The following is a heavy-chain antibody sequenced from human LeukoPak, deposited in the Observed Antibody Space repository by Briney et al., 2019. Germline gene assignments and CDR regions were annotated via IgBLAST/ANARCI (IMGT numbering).Heavy chain of an antibody. V-gene: IGHV3-30*18. CDR1: GFTFSSYG. D-gene: IGHD3-10*01. J-gene: IGHJ3*02. CDR2: ISNDGSNK. Sequence: PGGSLRLSCVASGFTFSSYGMHWVRQAPGKGLEWVAVISNDGSNKYYADSVKCRFTSSRDNSKNTLYLQMNSLRAEDTAVYYCAKGRGAFDIWGQGTMVTVSS. CDR3: AKGRGAFDI.